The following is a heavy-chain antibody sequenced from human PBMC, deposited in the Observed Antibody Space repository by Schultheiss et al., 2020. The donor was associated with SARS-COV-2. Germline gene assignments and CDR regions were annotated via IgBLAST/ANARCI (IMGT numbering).Heavy chain of an antibody. V-gene: IGHV3-30*01. Sequence: GGSLRLSCAASGFTFSSYEMNWVRQAPGKGLEWVAVISYDGSSKDYADSVKGRFTISRDNSKNTLSLHMDSPTAEDTAVYFCARGIVVFDYWGQGTLVTVSS. CDR2: ISYDGSSK. D-gene: IGHD3-22*01. CDR3: ARGIVVFDY. CDR1: GFTFSSYE. J-gene: IGHJ4*02.